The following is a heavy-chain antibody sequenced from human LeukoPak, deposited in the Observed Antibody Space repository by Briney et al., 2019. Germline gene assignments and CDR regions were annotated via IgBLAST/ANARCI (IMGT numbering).Heavy chain of an antibody. Sequence: PGGSLRLSCAASGFTFSSYSMNWVRQAPGKGLEWVSYISSSSTIYYADSVKGRFTISRDNAKNSLYLQMNSLRAEDTAVYYCARDVVVPAAISLFDYWGQGTLVTVSS. J-gene: IGHJ4*02. CDR3: ARDVVVPAAISLFDY. V-gene: IGHV3-48*01. CDR2: ISSSSTI. CDR1: GFTFSSYS. D-gene: IGHD2-2*01.